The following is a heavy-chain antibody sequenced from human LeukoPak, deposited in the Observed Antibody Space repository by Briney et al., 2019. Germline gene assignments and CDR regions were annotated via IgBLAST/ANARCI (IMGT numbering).Heavy chain of an antibody. CDR3: ARGRGIVVVPRNWFDP. D-gene: IGHD2-2*01. J-gene: IGHJ5*02. CDR2: MNPNSGTT. Sequence: ASVKVSCKASGYTFTSYDINWARQATGQGLEWMGWMNPNSGTTGYAQKFQGRVTMTRNTSISTAYMELSSLRSEDTAVYYCARGRGIVVVPRNWFDPWGQGTLVTVSS. V-gene: IGHV1-8*01. CDR1: GYTFTSYD.